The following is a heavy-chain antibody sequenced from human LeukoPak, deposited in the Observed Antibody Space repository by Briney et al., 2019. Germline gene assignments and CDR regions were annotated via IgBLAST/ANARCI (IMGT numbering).Heavy chain of an antibody. J-gene: IGHJ4*02. CDR3: ARLTRHYFVF. CDR1: GSSISAYY. CDR2: VFYTGAT. V-gene: IGHV4-59*08. Sequence: PSETLSLTCTVSGSSISAYYWSWIRQPPGKGLEWIGDVFYTGATNCNPSLESRVTISVDTSKDQFSLNLTSVTAADAAVYYCARLTRHYFVFWGRGTPVAVSS.